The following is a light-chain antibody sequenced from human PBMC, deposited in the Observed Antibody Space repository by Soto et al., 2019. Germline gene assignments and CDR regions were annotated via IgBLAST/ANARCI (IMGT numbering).Light chain of an antibody. CDR3: SSYTTYSTYV. Sequence: QSVLTQPPSASGTPGQRVTISCSGSSSNIGSNTVNWYQQLPGTAPKLLIYSNNQRPSGVPDRFSGSKSGTSASLAISGLQSEDEADYYCSSYTTYSTYVFGTGTQLTVL. V-gene: IGLV1-44*01. J-gene: IGLJ1*01. CDR1: SSNIGSNT. CDR2: SNN.